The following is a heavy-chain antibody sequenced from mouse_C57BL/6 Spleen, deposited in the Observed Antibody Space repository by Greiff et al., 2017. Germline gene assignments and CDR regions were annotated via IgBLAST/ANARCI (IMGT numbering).Heavy chain of an antibody. CDR3: ARGLYGSSYFYAMDY. V-gene: IGHV1-59*01. CDR2: IDPSDSYT. Sequence: VQLQQPGAELVRPGTSVKLSCKASGYTFTSYWMHWVKQRPGQGLEWIGVIDPSDSYTNYNQKFKGKATLTVDTSSSTAYMQLSSLTSEDSAVYYCARGLYGSSYFYAMDYWGQGTSVTVSS. CDR1: GYTFTSYW. D-gene: IGHD1-1*01. J-gene: IGHJ4*01.